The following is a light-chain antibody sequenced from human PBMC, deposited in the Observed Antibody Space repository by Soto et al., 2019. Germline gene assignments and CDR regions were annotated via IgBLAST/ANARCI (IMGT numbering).Light chain of an antibody. CDR1: SNDVGSYNL. V-gene: IGLV2-23*02. CDR3: CSQAGSSSTQWV. CDR2: EVS. J-gene: IGLJ3*02. Sequence: QSALTQPASVSGSPGQSITISCTGTSNDVGSYNLVSWFQQHPGKAPKLMISEVSKRPSGVYNRFSGPKSGNKASLTISGLQAEDEADYYCCSQAGSSSTQWVFGGGTKLTVL.